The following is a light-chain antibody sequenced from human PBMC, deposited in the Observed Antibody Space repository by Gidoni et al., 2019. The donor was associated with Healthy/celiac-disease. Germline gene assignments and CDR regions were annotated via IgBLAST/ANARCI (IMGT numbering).Light chain of an antibody. CDR3: QQYNSYPRT. V-gene: IGKV1-16*02. J-gene: IGKJ4*01. CDR2: AAS. Sequence: DIQMTQSLSSLSASVGDRVTISNYLAWFQQKPGKAPKSLIYAASSLQSGVPSKFSGSGSGTDFTLTISSLQPGDFATYYCQQYNSYPRTFGGGTKVEIK. CDR1: SNY.